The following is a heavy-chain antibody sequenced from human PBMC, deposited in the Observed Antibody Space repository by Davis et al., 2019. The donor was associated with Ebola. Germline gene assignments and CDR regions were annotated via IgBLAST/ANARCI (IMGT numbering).Heavy chain of an antibody. CDR3: AALPIDY. CDR1: GFTFTENY. D-gene: IGHD2-2*01. Sequence: ASVKVSCKTSGFTFTENYLHWVRQAPGQGLEWMGWINLKNGATNYAPKFQGWVTMTRDTSITTAYMELTSLKSEDTGMYYCAALPIDYWGQGTLVTVSS. J-gene: IGHJ4*02. CDR2: INLKNGAT. V-gene: IGHV1-2*04.